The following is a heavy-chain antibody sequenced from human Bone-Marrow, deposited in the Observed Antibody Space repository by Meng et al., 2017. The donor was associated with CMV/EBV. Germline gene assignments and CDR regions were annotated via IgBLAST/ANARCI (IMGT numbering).Heavy chain of an antibody. CDR2: IYYSGST. V-gene: IGHV4-59*01. CDR3: ASMAPTEWLYEGLNAFDI. Sequence: SETLSLTCTVSGYSISSYYWSWIRQPPGKGLEWIGYIYYSGSTNYNPSLKSRVTISVNTSKNQFSLKLSSVTAADTAVYYCASMAPTEWLYEGLNAFDIWGQGTMVTVSS. CDR1: GYSISSYY. J-gene: IGHJ3*02. D-gene: IGHD3-3*01.